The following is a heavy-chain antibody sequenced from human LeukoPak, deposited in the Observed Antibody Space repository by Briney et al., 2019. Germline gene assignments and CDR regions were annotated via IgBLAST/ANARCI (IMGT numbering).Heavy chain of an antibody. V-gene: IGHV3-21*01. CDR3: ARFAGGVAVA. CDR1: GFTFSSYA. CDR2: ISSSSSYI. J-gene: IGHJ5*02. Sequence: GGSLRLSCAASGFTFSSYAMNWVRQAPGKGLEWVSSISSSSSYIYYADSVKGRFTISRDNAKNSLYLQMNSLRAEDTAVYYCARFAGGVAVAWGQGTLVTVSS. D-gene: IGHD2-2*01.